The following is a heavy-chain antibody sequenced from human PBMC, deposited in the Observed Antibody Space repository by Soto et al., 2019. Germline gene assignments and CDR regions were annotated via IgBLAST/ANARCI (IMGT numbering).Heavy chain of an antibody. J-gene: IGHJ4*02. CDR3: AKGFSYSVIDY. Sequence: QVQLVESGGGVVQPGRSLRLSCAAAGFTFSTYGMHWVRQAPGKGLEWVAVISYDGSNKYYADSVMGRFTISRDNSKNTLYLPMSSMRAEDTAVYYCAKGFSYSVIDYWGQGTLVTVSS. V-gene: IGHV3-30*18. D-gene: IGHD5-18*01. CDR2: ISYDGSNK. CDR1: GFTFSTYG.